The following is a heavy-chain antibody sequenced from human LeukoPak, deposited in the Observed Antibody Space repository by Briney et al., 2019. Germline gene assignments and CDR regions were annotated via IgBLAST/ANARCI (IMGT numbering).Heavy chain of an antibody. Sequence: SETLSLTCTVSGGSISSYYWSWIRQPPGKGLEWIGYIYYSGSTNYNPSLKSRVTISVDTSKNQFSLKLSSVTAADTAVYYCARMKKNYYGSGSFDYWGRGTLVTVSS. D-gene: IGHD3-10*01. J-gene: IGHJ4*02. V-gene: IGHV4-59*01. CDR2: IYYSGST. CDR1: GGSISSYY. CDR3: ARMKKNYYGSGSFDY.